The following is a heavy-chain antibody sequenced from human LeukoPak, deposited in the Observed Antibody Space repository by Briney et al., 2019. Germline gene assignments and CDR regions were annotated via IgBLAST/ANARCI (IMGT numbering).Heavy chain of an antibody. CDR1: GGSFSGYY. CDR3: AREGTGYSTGWYENWFDP. Sequence: SETLSLTCAVYGGSFSGYYWSWIRQPAGKGLEWIGRMYTGGSTNYNPSLKSRVTISVDTSKNQFSLKLSSVTAADTAVYYCAREGTGYSTGWYENWFDPWGQGTLVTVSS. V-gene: IGHV4-4*07. J-gene: IGHJ5*02. D-gene: IGHD6-19*01. CDR2: MYTGGST.